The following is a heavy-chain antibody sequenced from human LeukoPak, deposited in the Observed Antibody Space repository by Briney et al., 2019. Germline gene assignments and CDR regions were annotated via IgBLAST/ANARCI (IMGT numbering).Heavy chain of an antibody. J-gene: IGHJ6*02. CDR2: ITTGDGNT. V-gene: IGHV3-23*01. Sequence: GGSLRLPCTASGFTFSSYTMSWVRQAPGKGLKWVSTITTGDGNTYYADSVKGRFTVSRDDSKNTLYLQMNSLRAEDTAVYYCARAGSGNCWANYGMDVWGQGTTVTVSS. CDR3: ARAGSGNCWANYGMDV. D-gene: IGHD1-1*01. CDR1: GFTFSSYT.